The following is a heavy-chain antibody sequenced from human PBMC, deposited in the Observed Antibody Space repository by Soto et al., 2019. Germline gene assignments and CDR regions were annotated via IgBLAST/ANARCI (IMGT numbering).Heavy chain of an antibody. D-gene: IGHD3-3*01. CDR2: INAGNGNT. CDR1: GYTFTSYA. CDR3: ARRGDSRRGAIFGVVTPGGMDV. V-gene: IGHV1-3*05. J-gene: IGHJ6*02. Sequence: QVQLVQSGAEEKKPGASVKVSCKASGYTFTSYAMHWVRQAPGQRLEWMGWINAGNGNTKYSQKFQGRVTITRDTSASTAYMELSSLRSEDTAVYYCARRGDSRRGAIFGVVTPGGMDVWGQGTTVTVSS.